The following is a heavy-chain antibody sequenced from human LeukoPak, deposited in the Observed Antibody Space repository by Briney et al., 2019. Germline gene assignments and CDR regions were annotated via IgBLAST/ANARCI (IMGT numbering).Heavy chain of an antibody. D-gene: IGHD3-22*01. V-gene: IGHV3-30-3*01. CDR3: ARDSPPDYYDSSGYFDY. Sequence: GRSLRLSCAASGFTFSSYAMHWVRQAPGKGLEWVAVISYDGSNKYYADSVKGRFTISRDNSKNTLYLQMNSLRAEDTAVYYCARDSPPDYYDSSGYFDYWGQGTLATVSS. J-gene: IGHJ4*02. CDR2: ISYDGSNK. CDR1: GFTFSSYA.